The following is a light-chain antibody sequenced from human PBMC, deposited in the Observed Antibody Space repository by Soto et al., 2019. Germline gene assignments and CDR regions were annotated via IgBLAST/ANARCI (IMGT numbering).Light chain of an antibody. CDR2: ASS. J-gene: IGKJ1*01. CDR3: LQDYTYPRT. CDR1: QGIRHD. Sequence: AIQMTQSPSSLSASVGDRVNITCRASQGIRHDLAWYQQRPGAAPKLLIFASSTLQTGVPSRFRGSGSGTDFTLTISSLLPDDFATYYCLQDYTYPRTFGQGTKVEI. V-gene: IGKV1-6*01.